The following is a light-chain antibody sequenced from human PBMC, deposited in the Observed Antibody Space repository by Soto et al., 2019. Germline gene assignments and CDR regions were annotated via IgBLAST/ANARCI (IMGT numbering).Light chain of an antibody. V-gene: IGKV3-15*01. J-gene: IGKJ1*01. Sequence: EIVMTQSPATLSVSPGVRATLSCRARQSVSSNLAWYQQNPGQAPRLLIYGASTRATGIPARFSGSGSGTEFTLTISSLQSEDFAVYYCQQYNNWPRTFGQGTKVDIK. CDR3: QQYNNWPRT. CDR2: GAS. CDR1: QSVSSN.